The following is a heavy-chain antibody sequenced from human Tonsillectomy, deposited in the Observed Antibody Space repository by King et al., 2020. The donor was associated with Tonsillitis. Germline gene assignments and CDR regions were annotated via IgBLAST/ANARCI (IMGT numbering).Heavy chain of an antibody. CDR3: VREGGAEAGMDWFDP. J-gene: IGHJ5*02. D-gene: IGHD6-13*01. CDR1: GDSIRSYY. Sequence: QLQESGPGLVKPSETLSLTCIVSGDSIRSYYWSWIRQAPGKGLEWLGYIYYTGNTNYNPSLKSRVTIFMDTSKNQFSLRLNSLTAADTAVYYFVREGGAEAGMDWFDPWGQGTLVTVSS. V-gene: IGHV4-59*01. CDR2: IYYTGNT.